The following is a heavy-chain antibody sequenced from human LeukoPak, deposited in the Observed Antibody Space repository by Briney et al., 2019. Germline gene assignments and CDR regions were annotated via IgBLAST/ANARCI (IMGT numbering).Heavy chain of an antibody. CDR2: ISSSSSYI. D-gene: IGHD6-19*01. Sequence: PGGSLRLSCAASGFTFSSYWMHWVRQAPGKGLEWVSSISSSSSYIYYADSVKGRFTISRDNAKNSLYLQMNSLRAEDTAVYYCARDRRAVALPDAFDIWGQGTMVTVSS. CDR3: ARDRRAVALPDAFDI. V-gene: IGHV3-21*01. CDR1: GFTFSSYW. J-gene: IGHJ3*02.